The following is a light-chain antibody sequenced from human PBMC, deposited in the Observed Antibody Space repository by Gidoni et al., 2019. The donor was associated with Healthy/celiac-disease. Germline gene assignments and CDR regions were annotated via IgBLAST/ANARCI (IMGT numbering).Light chain of an antibody. CDR1: QSVSSN. CDR2: GAS. V-gene: IGKV3D-15*01. J-gene: IGKJ1*01. Sequence: EIVLTQSPATLSVSPGERATLSCRASQSVSSNLAWYQQKPGQAPRLLIYGASTRATGIPARFSGSGSGTEFTLTISSLQSEDFAVYYCQQYNNWPPVTFGQGTKVEIK. CDR3: QQYNNWPPVT.